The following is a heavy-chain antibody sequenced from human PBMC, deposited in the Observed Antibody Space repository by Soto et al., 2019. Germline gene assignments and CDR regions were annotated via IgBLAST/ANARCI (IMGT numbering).Heavy chain of an antibody. CDR2: IYCSGHT. CDR3: ATSLCP. J-gene: IGHJ5*02. V-gene: IGHV4-31*03. CDR1: GGSISSGGYY. Sequence: QVQLQESGPGLVKPSQTLSLTCTVSGGSISSGGYYWSWIRQHPGKGLEWIGYIYCSGHTYYNPSLKSRVTISVDTSKNQSSPKLTSVTSADMAVYNCATSLCPWAQGTLVTVSS.